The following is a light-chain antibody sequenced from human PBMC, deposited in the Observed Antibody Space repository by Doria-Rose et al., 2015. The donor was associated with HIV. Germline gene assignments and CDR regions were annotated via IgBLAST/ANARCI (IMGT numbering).Light chain of an antibody. CDR2: AAS. J-gene: IGKJ1*01. Sequence: DIQMTPSPSSLSASIGDRVTITCRASHTVSTYLNWFQQELGKAPKLLIYAASLLQSGVPSRFSGSGSGTDFTLTISGLQPGDFATYYCQQTYSSPPWTFGQGTKVEMK. V-gene: IGKV1-39*01. CDR1: HTVSTY. CDR3: QQTYSSPPWT.